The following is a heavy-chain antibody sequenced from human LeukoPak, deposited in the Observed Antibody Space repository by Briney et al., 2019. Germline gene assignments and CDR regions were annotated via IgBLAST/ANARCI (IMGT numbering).Heavy chain of an antibody. CDR2: IYHSGST. CDR1: GGSMSSYY. V-gene: IGHV4-59*12. CDR3: ARLSLKRRFGELIRYFDL. Sequence: NASETLSLTCSVSGGSMSSYYWSWIRQSPGKGLEWIGYIYHSGSTDYNSSLKSRVTISEDTSKKQFSLKVSSVTAADTAVYYCARLSLKRRFGELIRYFDLWGRGTLVTVSS. J-gene: IGHJ2*01. D-gene: IGHD3-10*01.